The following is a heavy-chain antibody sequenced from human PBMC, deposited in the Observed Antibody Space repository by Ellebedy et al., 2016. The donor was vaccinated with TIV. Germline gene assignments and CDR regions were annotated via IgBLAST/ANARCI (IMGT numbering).Heavy chain of an antibody. CDR3: ARHPQRYSGYDTWLDP. CDR1: GDSIRGYY. J-gene: IGHJ5*02. CDR2: NHYSGSP. D-gene: IGHD5-12*01. V-gene: IGHV4-59*08. Sequence: SETLSLTCTVSGDSIRGYYWSWIRQPPGKRLEWIGYNHYSGSPNYNPSLKSRVTISVDTSKNQFSLRLSSVTAADTAVYYCARHPQRYSGYDTWLDPWGQGALVTVSS.